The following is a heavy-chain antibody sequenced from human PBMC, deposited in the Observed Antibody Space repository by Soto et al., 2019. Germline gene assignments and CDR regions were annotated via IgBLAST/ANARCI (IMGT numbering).Heavy chain of an antibody. D-gene: IGHD2-15*01. CDR1: GYTFTSYG. Sequence: GASVKVSCKASGYTFTSYGISWVRQAPGQGLEWMGWISAYNGNTNYAQKLQGRVTMTTDTSTSTAHMELRSLRSDDTAVYYCARGLGYCSGGSCSYFDYWGQGTLVTVSS. J-gene: IGHJ4*02. CDR3: ARGLGYCSGGSCSYFDY. V-gene: IGHV1-18*04. CDR2: ISAYNGNT.